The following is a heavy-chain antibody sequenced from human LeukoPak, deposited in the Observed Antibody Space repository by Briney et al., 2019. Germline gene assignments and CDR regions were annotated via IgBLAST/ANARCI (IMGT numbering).Heavy chain of an antibody. CDR1: GGSISSYY. CDR2: IYYSGST. Sequence: SETLSLTCTVSGGSISSYYWSWIRQPPGKGLEWIGYIYYSGSTNYNPSLKSRVTISVDTSKTQFSLRLSSVTATDTAVYYCARARDGDRFAFDYWGQGSLVTVSS. J-gene: IGHJ4*02. CDR3: ARARDGDRFAFDY. V-gene: IGHV4-59*08. D-gene: IGHD5-24*01.